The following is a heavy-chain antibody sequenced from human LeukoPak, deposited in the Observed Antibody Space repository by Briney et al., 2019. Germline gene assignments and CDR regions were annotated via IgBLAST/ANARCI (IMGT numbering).Heavy chain of an antibody. CDR1: GFTFSGYD. CDR3: ARAYYDSSGYHGY. D-gene: IGHD3-22*01. J-gene: IGHJ4*02. CDR2: ISSSSSYT. V-gene: IGHV3-11*06. Sequence: GGSLRLSCAASGFTFSGYDMSWIRQAPGKGLEWVSYISSSSSYTNYADSVKGRFTISRDNAKNSLYLQMNSLRAEDTAVYYCARAYYDSSGYHGYWGQGTLVTVSA.